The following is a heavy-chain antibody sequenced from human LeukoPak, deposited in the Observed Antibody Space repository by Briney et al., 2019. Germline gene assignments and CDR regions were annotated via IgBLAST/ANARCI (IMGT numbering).Heavy chain of an antibody. CDR1: GFTFSSYW. Sequence: PGGSLRLSCAASGFTFSSYWMHWVRQAPGQGVVWVSRINSDGSTTTYADSVKGRFTISRDNAKNTLYLQMNSLRAEDTAVYYCARDDYGGRGEFDYWGQGTLVTVSS. D-gene: IGHD4-23*01. CDR3: ARDDYGGRGEFDY. V-gene: IGHV3-74*01. CDR2: INSDGSTT. J-gene: IGHJ4*02.